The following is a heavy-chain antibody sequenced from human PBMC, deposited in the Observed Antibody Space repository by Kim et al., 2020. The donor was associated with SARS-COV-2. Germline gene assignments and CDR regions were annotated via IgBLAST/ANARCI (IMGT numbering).Heavy chain of an antibody. CDR3: TTGLPNGR. J-gene: IGHJ4*02. Sequence: VGSLTLSCASSGVICTNASMTCVRHAPGKRLEWLGRIKSKTDGAPPHYAAPVKCRCTISRDDSKNTLYLQMNSLQTEDTAVYYCTTGLPNGRWGQGTLVT. V-gene: IGHV3-15*01. CDR2: IKSKTDGAPP. CDR1: GVICTNAS. D-gene: IGHD2-15*01.